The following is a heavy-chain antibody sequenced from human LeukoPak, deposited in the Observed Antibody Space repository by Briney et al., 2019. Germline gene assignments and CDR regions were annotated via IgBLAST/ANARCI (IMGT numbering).Heavy chain of an antibody. CDR3: TTDSKQQLPFDY. D-gene: IGHD6-13*01. Sequence: GGSLRLSCAASGFTFSNAWMSWVRQAPGKGLEWVGRIKSKTDGGTTDYAAPVKGRFTISRDDSKNTLYLQMNSLKTEDIAVYYCTTDSKQQLPFDYWGQGTLVTVSS. CDR1: GFTFSNAW. J-gene: IGHJ4*02. CDR2: IKSKTDGGTT. V-gene: IGHV3-15*01.